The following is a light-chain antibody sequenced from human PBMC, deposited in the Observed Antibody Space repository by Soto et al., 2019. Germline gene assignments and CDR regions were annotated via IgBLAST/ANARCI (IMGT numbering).Light chain of an antibody. CDR3: LQYHNLWA. CDR2: RAS. CDR1: QNIYYN. V-gene: IGKV3-15*01. J-gene: IGKJ1*01. Sequence: ILMTQSPATVSVSPGESATLSCRASQNIYYNVAWYQQRPGQAPRLLIYRASTRAPGVPARFSGSGSGTEFTLTICSLQSEDFTVYSWLQYHNLWAFCQGTKLEI.